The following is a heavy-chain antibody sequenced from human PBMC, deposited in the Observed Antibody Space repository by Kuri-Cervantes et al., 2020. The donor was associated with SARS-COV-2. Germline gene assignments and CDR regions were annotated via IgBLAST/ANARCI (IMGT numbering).Heavy chain of an antibody. J-gene: IGHJ4*02. CDR2: ISAYNGNT. D-gene: IGHD2-2*01. CDR3: ARAFCSSTSCYYFDY. V-gene: IGHV1-18*01. Sequence: ASVKVSCRASGYTFTSYGISWVRQAPGQGLEWMGWISAYNGNTDYAQKLQGRVTMTTDTSTSTAYMELRSLRSDDTAVYYCARAFCSSTSCYYFDYWGQGTLVTVSS. CDR1: GYTFTSYG.